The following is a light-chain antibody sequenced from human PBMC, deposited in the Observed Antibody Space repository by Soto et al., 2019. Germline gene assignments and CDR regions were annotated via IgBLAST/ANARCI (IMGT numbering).Light chain of an antibody. V-gene: IGKV3-15*01. CDR3: QQYYKSPRT. Sequence: EIVMTQSPATLSVSPGERATLSCRASQSVSSNLAWYHQKPGQAPRLLIYGASTRATGIPARFSSSRSRTAFTLTFTSLQSEDFALYYCQQYYKSPRTFGQGTKVEIK. J-gene: IGKJ1*01. CDR1: QSVSSN. CDR2: GAS.